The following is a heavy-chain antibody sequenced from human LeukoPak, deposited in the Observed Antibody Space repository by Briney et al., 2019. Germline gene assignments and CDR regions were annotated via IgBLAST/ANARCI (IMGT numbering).Heavy chain of an antibody. D-gene: IGHD3-22*01. Sequence: PGGSLRLSCAASVFTFSSYAMSWVRQAPGKGLEWVSGITDSGSTSYSADSVKGRFTISRDNSKNTLYLQMNSLRAEDTAVYYCAKDSDAYDSSGYYFDYWGQGTLVTVSS. J-gene: IGHJ4*02. CDR2: ITDSGSTS. CDR3: AKDSDAYDSSGYYFDY. V-gene: IGHV3-23*01. CDR1: VFTFSSYA.